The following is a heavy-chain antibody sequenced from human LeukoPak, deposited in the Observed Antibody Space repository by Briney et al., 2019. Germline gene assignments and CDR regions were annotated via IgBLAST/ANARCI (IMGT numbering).Heavy chain of an antibody. CDR3: ARDMVYYYGSGSYGAPGLNWFDP. CDR2: IIPIFGTA. D-gene: IGHD3-10*01. Sequence: SVTVSCKASGGTFSSYAISWVRQAPGQGLEWMGGIIPIFGTANYAQKFQGRVTITADESTSTAYMELRSLRSDDTAVYYCARDMVYYYGSGSYGAPGLNWFDPWGQGTLVTVSS. CDR1: GGTFSSYA. V-gene: IGHV1-69*13. J-gene: IGHJ5*02.